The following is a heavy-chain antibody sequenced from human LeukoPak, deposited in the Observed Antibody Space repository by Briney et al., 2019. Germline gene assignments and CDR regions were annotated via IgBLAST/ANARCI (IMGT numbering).Heavy chain of an antibody. Sequence: GGSLRLSCAVSGFTFSGQAMSWVRQAPGKGLEWVSGISGSGYSTFYADSVKGRFTISRDISKNTLYLQMNSLRVEDTAVYYCANRGITAAEDYFDYWGQGTLVTVSS. CDR2: ISGSGYST. D-gene: IGHD6-13*01. CDR1: GFTFSGQA. V-gene: IGHV3-23*01. J-gene: IGHJ4*02. CDR3: ANRGITAAEDYFDY.